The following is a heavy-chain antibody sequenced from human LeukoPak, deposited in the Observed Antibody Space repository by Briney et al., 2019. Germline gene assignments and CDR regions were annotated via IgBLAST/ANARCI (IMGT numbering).Heavy chain of an antibody. CDR1: GFTFRSYS. Sequence: PGGSRRLSCAASGFTFRSYSMNWVRQAPGKGLEWVSSIGGSSTSIYYADSVKGRFTISRDNAKNSLYLQMNRLRAEDTAVYFCAREAEEAFDYWGQGTLVTVSS. CDR3: AREAEEAFDY. V-gene: IGHV3-21*01. J-gene: IGHJ4*02. CDR2: IGGSSTSI.